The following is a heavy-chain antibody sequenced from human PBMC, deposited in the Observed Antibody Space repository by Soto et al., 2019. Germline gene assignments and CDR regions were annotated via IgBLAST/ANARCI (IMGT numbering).Heavy chain of an antibody. Sequence: QVQLVESGGGVVQSGRSLRLSCAASGFTFSSYSIQWVRQAPGKGLEWVALISDDGSNKYYADSVKGRFTTSRDNSKNTLYLQMNSMRPEDTAVYYCAKERYGQLWLEDYGLDVWGQGTTVTVYS. CDR2: ISDDGSNK. CDR3: AKERYGQLWLEDYGLDV. J-gene: IGHJ6*02. CDR1: GFTFSSYS. V-gene: IGHV3-30*18. D-gene: IGHD3-10*01.